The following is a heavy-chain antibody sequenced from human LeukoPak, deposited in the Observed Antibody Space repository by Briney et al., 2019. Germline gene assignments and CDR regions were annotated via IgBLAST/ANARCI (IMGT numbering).Heavy chain of an antibody. V-gene: IGHV7-4-1*02. J-gene: IGHJ4*02. CDR2: INTNTGSP. CDR3: ARTRAPYYYGAGSPDF. Sequence: ASVKVSCKASGYTFTTYALNWVRQAPGQGLEWMGWINTNTGSPRYAQDFTGRFVFSLDTSLSTTYLQISSLKSEDTAIYYCARTRAPYYYGAGSPDFWGQGTLVTVSS. CDR1: GYTFTTYA. D-gene: IGHD3-10*01.